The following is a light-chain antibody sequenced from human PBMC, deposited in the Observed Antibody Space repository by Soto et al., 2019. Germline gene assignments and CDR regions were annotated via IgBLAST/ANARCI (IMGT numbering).Light chain of an antibody. CDR3: QQYGNSPLT. CDR2: GAS. J-gene: IGKJ4*01. Sequence: EIVLTQSPGTLSLSPGERATLSCRASQSVTSSYLAWYQQKPGQAPRLLIHGASNRATGIPDRFSGSGSGTDFTLTISRLEPEDFAVYYCQQYGNSPLTFGGGTKVEIK. V-gene: IGKV3-20*01. CDR1: QSVTSSY.